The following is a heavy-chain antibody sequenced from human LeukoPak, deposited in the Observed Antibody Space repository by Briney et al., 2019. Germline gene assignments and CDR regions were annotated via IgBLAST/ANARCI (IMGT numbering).Heavy chain of an antibody. J-gene: IGHJ6*02. CDR2: VSGSGDGT. D-gene: IGHD3-10*01. CDR1: GFTFRNYA. Sequence: GGSLRLSCAASGFTFRNYAMMWVRLAPGKGQEWVSTVSGSGDGTYYADSVKGRFTISRDNSKNTLYLQMNSLRAEDTAVYYCARVRSGSYSYYYYGMDVWGQGTTVTVSS. CDR3: ARVRSGSYSYYYYGMDV. V-gene: IGHV3-23*01.